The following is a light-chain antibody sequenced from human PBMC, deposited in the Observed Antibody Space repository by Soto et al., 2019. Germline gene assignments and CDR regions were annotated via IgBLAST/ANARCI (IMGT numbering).Light chain of an antibody. CDR2: AAS. CDR3: QKYKSAPYI. J-gene: IGKJ2*01. CDR1: QGLSSW. V-gene: IGKV1-27*01. Sequence: DIQLTQSPSSISASVGDRVTITCRASQGLSSWLAWYQQRPGKAPKLLIYAASNLQSGVPSRFSGSGSGTDFTLTISSLQPEDVATYYCQKYKSAPYIFGQGTKVDIK.